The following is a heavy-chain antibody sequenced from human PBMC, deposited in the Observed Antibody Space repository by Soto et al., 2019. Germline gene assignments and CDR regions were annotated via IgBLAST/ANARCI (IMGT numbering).Heavy chain of an antibody. CDR1: GGSVSSGSYH. D-gene: IGHD2-8*01. V-gene: IGHV4-39*07. CDR3: ASGMLLNYYYGMDV. J-gene: IGHJ6*02. Sequence: SETLSLTCTVSGGSVSSGSYHWSWVRQPPGKGLEWIGEIYHSGSTNYNPSLKSRVTISVDKSKNQFSLKLSSVTAADTAVYYCASGMLLNYYYGMDVWGQGTTVTVSS. CDR2: IYHSGST.